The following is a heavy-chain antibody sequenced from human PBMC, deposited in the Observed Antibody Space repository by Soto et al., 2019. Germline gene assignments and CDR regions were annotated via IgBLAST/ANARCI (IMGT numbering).Heavy chain of an antibody. CDR1: GFTFSDYY. Sequence: QVQLVESGGGLVKPGGSLRLSCAASGFTFSDYYMSWIRQAPGKGLEWVSYISSSGSTIYYADSVKGRFTISRDNAKNSLYLHMNSLRAEDTAVYYCARAHEPGYSSSPNYSYYGMDVWGQGPTVTVSS. J-gene: IGHJ6*02. CDR3: ARAHEPGYSSSPNYSYYGMDV. D-gene: IGHD6-6*01. V-gene: IGHV3-11*01. CDR2: ISSSGSTI.